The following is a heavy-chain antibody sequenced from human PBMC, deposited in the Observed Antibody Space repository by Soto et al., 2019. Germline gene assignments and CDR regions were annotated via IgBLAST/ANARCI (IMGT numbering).Heavy chain of an antibody. Sequence: EVQLVESGGGLVKPGGSLRLSCAASGFTFSNAWMSWVRQAPGKGLEWVGRIKRKTDDGTTDYAAPVKGRFTSSRDDSKNTLYLQINSLKTEHTAVYYCTTNSVVVPAADYWLQGSLLTVSA. J-gene: IGHJ4*02. V-gene: IGHV3-15*01. CDR1: GFTFSNAW. D-gene: IGHD2-2*01. CDR3: TTNSVVVPAADY. CDR2: IKRKTDDGTT.